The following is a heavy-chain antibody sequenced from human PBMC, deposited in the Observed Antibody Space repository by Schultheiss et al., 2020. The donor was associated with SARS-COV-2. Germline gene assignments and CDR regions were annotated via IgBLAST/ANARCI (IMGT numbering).Heavy chain of an antibody. CDR3: AREWGPDYGDYALNFDY. CDR2: INHSGST. J-gene: IGHJ4*02. CDR1: GGSFSGYY. Sequence: SETLSLTCAVYGGSFSGYYWSWIRQPPGKGLEWIGEINHSGSTNYNPSLKSRVTISVDTSKNQFSLKLSSVTAADTAVYYCAREWGPDYGDYALNFDYWGQGTLVTVSS. V-gene: IGHV4-34*01. D-gene: IGHD4-17*01.